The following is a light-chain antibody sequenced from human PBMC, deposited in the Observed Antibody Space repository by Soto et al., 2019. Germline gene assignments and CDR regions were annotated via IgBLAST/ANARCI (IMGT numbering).Light chain of an antibody. J-gene: IGKJ1*01. V-gene: IGKV3-20*01. Sequence: ELVLTQSPGTLSLSPGARATLSGRASQRVISRYCAWYQKKPGQPPRLLIYGASTRATGIPDRFGGSGSETDFTLTISSLDPDDFAVYHCQYYGDSPRTFGQGTKVEVK. CDR1: QRVISRY. CDR3: QYYGDSPRT. CDR2: GAS.